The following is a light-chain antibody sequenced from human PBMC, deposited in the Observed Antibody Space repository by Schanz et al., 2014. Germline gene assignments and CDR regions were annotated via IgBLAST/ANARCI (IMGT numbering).Light chain of an antibody. Sequence: DIVMTQSPDSLAVSLGERATINCKSSQSVLYTSNNKNYLAWYQHKPGQPPKLLIYWASTRESGVPDRFSGSGSGTDFTLTISSVQAEDVAVYYCQQYYSIPLTFGGGTKVEIK. J-gene: IGKJ4*01. CDR1: QSVLYTSNNKNY. V-gene: IGKV4-1*01. CDR2: WAS. CDR3: QQYYSIPLT.